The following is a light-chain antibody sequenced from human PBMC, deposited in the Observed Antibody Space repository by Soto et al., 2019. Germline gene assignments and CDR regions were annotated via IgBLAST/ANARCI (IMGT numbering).Light chain of an antibody. CDR2: GAS. V-gene: IGKV3-15*01. J-gene: IGKJ1*01. CDR1: QSVDNN. CDR3: QQYKNWPPWT. Sequence: EIVMTQSPATLSVSPGERATLSCRASQSVDNNLAWYQQKPGQAPRLLIFGASSRATGIPTRFSGSGSGTDLALTISSLQSEDFAVYYCQQYKNWPPWTFGQGTKVEV.